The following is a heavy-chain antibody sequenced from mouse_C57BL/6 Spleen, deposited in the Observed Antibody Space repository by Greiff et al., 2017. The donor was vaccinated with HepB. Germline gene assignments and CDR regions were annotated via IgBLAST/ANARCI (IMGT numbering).Heavy chain of an antibody. CDR2: ISDGGSYT. V-gene: IGHV5-4*01. J-gene: IGHJ2*01. D-gene: IGHD2-5*01. Sequence: EVMLVESGGGLVKPGGSLKLSCAASGFTFSSYAMSWVRQTPEKRLEWVATISDGGSYTYYPDNVKGRFTISRDNAKNNLYLQMSHLKSEDTAMYYGARERDYSNYVRYFDYWGQGTTLTVSS. CDR1: GFTFSSYA. CDR3: ARERDYSNYVRYFDY.